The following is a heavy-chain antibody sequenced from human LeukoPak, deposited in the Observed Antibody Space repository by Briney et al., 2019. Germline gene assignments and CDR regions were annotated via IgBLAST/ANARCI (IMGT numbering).Heavy chain of an antibody. CDR3: ARDYDSLDY. V-gene: IGHV3-30*03. CDR2: ISYNGINK. J-gene: IGHJ4*02. Sequence: GGSLTLSCAASGFTFSSFGMHWVRQAPGKGLEWVALISYNGINKYYADSLKGRFTISRDNSKNTLYLQMNSLRAEDTAVYYCARDYDSLDYWGQGTLVTVSS. CDR1: GFTFSSFG. D-gene: IGHD3-3*01.